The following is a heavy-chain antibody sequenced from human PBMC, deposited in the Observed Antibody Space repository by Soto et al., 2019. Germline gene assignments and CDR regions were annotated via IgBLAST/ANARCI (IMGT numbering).Heavy chain of an antibody. CDR3: ARTSRYSSGWQTVYYFDY. CDR1: GGSISSYY. V-gene: IGHV4-59*01. D-gene: IGHD6-19*01. Sequence: PSETLSLTCTVSGGSISSYYLSWIRQPPGKGLEWIGYIYYSGSTNYNPSLKSRVTISVDTSKNQFSLKLSSVTAADTAVYYCARTSRYSSGWQTVYYFDYWGQGTLVTVSS. J-gene: IGHJ4*02. CDR2: IYYSGST.